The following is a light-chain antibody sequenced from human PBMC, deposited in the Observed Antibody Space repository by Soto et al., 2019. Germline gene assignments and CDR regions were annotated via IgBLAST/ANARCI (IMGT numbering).Light chain of an antibody. Sequence: DIQMTQSPSSLSASVGDRVTITCRASQSISSYLNWYQQKPGKAPQLLIYAASSLQSGVPSRFSGSGSGTDFTLTISSLQPEDFATYYCQQSYSTPPWTFGQGTNVEIK. CDR1: QSISSY. V-gene: IGKV1-39*01. CDR2: AAS. J-gene: IGKJ1*01. CDR3: QQSYSTPPWT.